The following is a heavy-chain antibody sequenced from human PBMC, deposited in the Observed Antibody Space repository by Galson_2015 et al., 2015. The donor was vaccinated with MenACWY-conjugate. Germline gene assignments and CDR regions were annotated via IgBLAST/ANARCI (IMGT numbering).Heavy chain of an antibody. CDR1: GFTFSNYW. D-gene: IGHD2-15*01. CDR3: SRGGEAKLIIVVGSSDI. Sequence: SLRLSCAASGFTFSNYWMHWVRQGPGKGLEWLSRIDNDGNRITYADSVKGRFTISRDNAKNTLYLQINSVRADDTAVYYCSRGGEAKLIIVVGSSDIWRKGTRFTLSA. J-gene: IGHJ3*02. CDR2: IDNDGNRI. V-gene: IGHV3-74*01.